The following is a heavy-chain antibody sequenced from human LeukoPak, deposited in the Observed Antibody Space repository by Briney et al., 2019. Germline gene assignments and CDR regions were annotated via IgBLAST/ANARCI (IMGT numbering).Heavy chain of an antibody. D-gene: IGHD3-10*01. CDR3: TTARLLGFGELLGNVY. CDR1: GFTFRNAW. Sequence: GGSLRLSCAASGFTFRNAWMSWVRQAPGKGLEWVGRIKSKTDGGTTDYAAPVKGRFTISRDDSKNTLYLQMNSLKTEDTAVYYCTTARLLGFGELLGNVYWGQGTLVTVSS. J-gene: IGHJ4*02. CDR2: IKSKTDGGTT. V-gene: IGHV3-15*01.